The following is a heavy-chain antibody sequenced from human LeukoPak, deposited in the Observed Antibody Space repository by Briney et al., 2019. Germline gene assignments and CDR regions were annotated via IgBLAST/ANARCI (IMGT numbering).Heavy chain of an antibody. CDR1: GGSFSDYY. V-gene: IGHV4-34*01. Sequence: SETLSLTCAVYGGSFSDYYWSWIRQPPGKGLEWIGDINQSGGSYFNPSLKSRVAISVGTSTNQLSLKLSSLTAADTAVYYCARSHYYDTSGHLVAYDIWGQGTTVPVSS. CDR3: ARSHYYDTSGHLVAYDI. CDR2: INQSGGS. J-gene: IGHJ3*02. D-gene: IGHD3-22*01.